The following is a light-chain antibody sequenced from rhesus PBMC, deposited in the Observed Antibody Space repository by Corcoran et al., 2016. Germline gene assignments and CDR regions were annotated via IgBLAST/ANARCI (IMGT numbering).Light chain of an antibody. V-gene: IGKV1-74*01. CDR3: QHNYCTPYS. CDR2: KAS. Sequence: DIQMTQSPSSLSASVGDRVTITCRTSENVHNYLNWYQQKPGKAPKLLIYKASTLQSGVPSRFSGNGSGTDYTFTISSLQSEDVATYYCQHNYCTPYSFGQGTKVEIK. J-gene: IGKJ2*01. CDR1: ENVHNY.